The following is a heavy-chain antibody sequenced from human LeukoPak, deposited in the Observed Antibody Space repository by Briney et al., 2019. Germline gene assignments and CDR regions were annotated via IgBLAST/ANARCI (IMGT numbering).Heavy chain of an antibody. CDR2: IYYSGST. CDR3: ARGRNWFDP. Sequence: SETLSLTCTVSGGSISSSSYYWGWIRQPPGKGLEWIGSIYYSGSTYYNPSLKSRVTISVDTSKNQFSLKLSSVTAADTAVYYCARGRNWFDPWGQGTLVTVSS. V-gene: IGHV4-39*01. J-gene: IGHJ5*02. CDR1: GGSISSSSYY.